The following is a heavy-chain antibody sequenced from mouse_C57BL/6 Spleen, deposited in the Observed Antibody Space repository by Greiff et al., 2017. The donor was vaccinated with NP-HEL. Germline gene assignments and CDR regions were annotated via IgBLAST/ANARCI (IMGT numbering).Heavy chain of an antibody. CDR3: ALDSSGYCDY. CDR2: IHPNSGST. J-gene: IGHJ2*01. CDR1: GYTFTSYW. D-gene: IGHD3-2*02. V-gene: IGHV1-64*01. Sequence: QVQLQQSGAELVKPGASVKLSCKASGYTFTSYWMHWVKQRPGQGLEWIGMIHPNSGSTNYNEKFKSKATLTVDKSSSTAYMQLSSLTSEDSAVYYCALDSSGYCDYWGQGTTLTVSS.